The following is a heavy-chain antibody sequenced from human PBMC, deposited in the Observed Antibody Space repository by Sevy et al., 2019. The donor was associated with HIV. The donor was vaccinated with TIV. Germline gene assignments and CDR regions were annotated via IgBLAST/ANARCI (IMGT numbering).Heavy chain of an antibody. J-gene: IGHJ6*02. CDR3: ARGVRDYSSGFGAGMDV. CDR1: GVSISSHF. V-gene: IGHV4-59*11. D-gene: IGHD3-10*01. CDR2: FCLSGSA. Sequence: SETLSPTCSVSGVSISSHFWTWIRPPPGKGLEWIGYFCLSGSANYNPSLKSRVTISRDTSNNQFSLKLTSVTAADTAVNDWARGVRDYSSGFGAGMDVWGQGTTVTVSS.